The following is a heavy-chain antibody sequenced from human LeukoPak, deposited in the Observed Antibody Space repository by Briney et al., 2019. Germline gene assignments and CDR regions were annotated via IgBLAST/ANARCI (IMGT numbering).Heavy chain of an antibody. CDR2: ISGSGSST. J-gene: IGHJ4*02. CDR3: AKVREGVVVVPAAPVDF. D-gene: IGHD2-2*01. Sequence: GGSLRLSCAASGFTFSSYAMSWVRQGPGKGPEWVSTISGSGSSTDYADSVKGRFTISRDNSKNTLYLQMNSLRAEDTAIYYCAKVREGVVVVPAAPVDFWGQGTLVTVSS. CDR1: GFTFSSYA. V-gene: IGHV3-23*01.